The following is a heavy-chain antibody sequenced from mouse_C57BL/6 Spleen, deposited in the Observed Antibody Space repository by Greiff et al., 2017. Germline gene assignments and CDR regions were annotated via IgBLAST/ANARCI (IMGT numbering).Heavy chain of an antibody. V-gene: IGHV14-2*01. CDR3: SLTTVVATVPFDY. CDR1: GFNIKDYY. Sequence: EVMLVESGAELVKPGASVKLSCTASGFNIKDYYMHWVKQRTEQGLEWIGRIDPEDGETKYAPKFQGKATITADTSSNTAYLQLSSLTSEDTAVYYCSLTTVVATVPFDYWGQGTTLTVSS. D-gene: IGHD1-1*01. J-gene: IGHJ2*01. CDR2: IDPEDGET.